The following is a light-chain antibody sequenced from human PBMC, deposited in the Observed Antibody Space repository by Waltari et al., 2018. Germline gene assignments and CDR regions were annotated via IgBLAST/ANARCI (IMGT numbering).Light chain of an antibody. V-gene: IGLV3-21*04. CDR2: YDS. J-gene: IGLJ1*01. CDR1: HIGSYS. Sequence: SYVLTQPPSVSVAPGETARITCGGDHIGSYSVHWYQQKPGQAPVLVIRYDSDRPSGIPERCSGSSSANTATLTISRVEAGDEANYYCQVWHAALDPGVFGTGTEVTV. CDR3: QVWHAALDPGV.